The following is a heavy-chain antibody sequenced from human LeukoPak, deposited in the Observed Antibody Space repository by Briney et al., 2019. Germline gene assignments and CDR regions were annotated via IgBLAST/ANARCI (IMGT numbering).Heavy chain of an antibody. J-gene: IGHJ6*02. CDR1: GGSVSSGSYY. CDR2: IYYSGST. D-gene: IGHD3-3*01. V-gene: IGHV4-39*01. CDR3: ARTPITIFAYYYGMDV. Sequence: SETLSLTCTVSGGSVSSGSYYWGWIRQPPGKGLEWIGSIYYSGSTYYNPSLKSRVTISVDTSKNQFSLKLSSVTAADTAVYYCARTPITIFAYYYGMDVWGQGTTVTVSS.